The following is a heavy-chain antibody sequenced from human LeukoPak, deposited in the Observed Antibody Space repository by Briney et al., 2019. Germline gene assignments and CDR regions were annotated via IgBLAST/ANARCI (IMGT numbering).Heavy chain of an antibody. CDR3: AREDAFDI. CDR1: GFTFSSYA. CDR2: ISYDGSYK. J-gene: IGHJ3*02. V-gene: IGHV3-30*04. Sequence: GGPLRLSCAASGFTFSSYAMHWVRQAPGKGLDWVAIISYDGSYKDYADSVKGRFTISRDNSKNTFFLQMNSLRPEDTAVYYCAREDAFDIWGQGTMVAVSS.